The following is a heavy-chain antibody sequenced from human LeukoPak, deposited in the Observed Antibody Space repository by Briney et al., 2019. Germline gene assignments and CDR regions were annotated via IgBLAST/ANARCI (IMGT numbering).Heavy chain of an antibody. CDR1: GFTFSSYS. J-gene: IGHJ6*02. CDR3: ARCRVGDYDILTTYYYGMDV. V-gene: IGHV3-48*04. Sequence: PGGSLRLSCAASGFTFSSYSMNWVRQAPGKGLEWVSYVSSSSSTIYYADSVKGRFTVSRDNAKNSLYLQMNSLRAEDTAVYYCARCRVGDYDILTTYYYGMDVWGQGTTVTVSS. D-gene: IGHD3-9*01. CDR2: VSSSSSTI.